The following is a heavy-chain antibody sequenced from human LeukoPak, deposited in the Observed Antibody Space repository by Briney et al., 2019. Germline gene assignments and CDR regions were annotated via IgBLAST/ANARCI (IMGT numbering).Heavy chain of an antibody. Sequence: PSETLSLTCTVSGGSISSGGYYWSWIRQHPGKGLEWIGYIYYSGSTNYNPSLKRRVTISVDTSKNQFSLKLSSVTAADTAVYYCAYGGELSSTFDYWGQGTLVTVSS. J-gene: IGHJ4*02. CDR1: GGSISSGGYY. CDR2: IYYSGST. V-gene: IGHV4-61*08. CDR3: AYGGELSSTFDY. D-gene: IGHD3-16*02.